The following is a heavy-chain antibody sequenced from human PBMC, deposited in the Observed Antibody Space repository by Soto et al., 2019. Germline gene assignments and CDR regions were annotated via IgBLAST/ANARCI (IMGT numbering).Heavy chain of an antibody. D-gene: IGHD4-17*01. J-gene: IGHJ4*02. Sequence: QVQLVESGGGAVQPGRSLRLSCAASGFTFSSYGMHWVRQAPGKGLEWVAVIWYDGSNKYYADSVKGRFTISRDNSKNTLYLQMNSLRAEDTAVYYCAREGPDYGDYLFDYWGQGTLVTVSS. CDR3: AREGPDYGDYLFDY. V-gene: IGHV3-33*01. CDR2: IWYDGSNK. CDR1: GFTFSSYG.